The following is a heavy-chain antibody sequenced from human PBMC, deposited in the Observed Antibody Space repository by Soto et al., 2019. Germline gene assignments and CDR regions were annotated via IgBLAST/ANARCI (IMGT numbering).Heavy chain of an antibody. CDR3: AKDGYSSGWQRGWFDP. CDR1: GFTFSSYG. J-gene: IGHJ5*02. Sequence: QVQLVESGGGVVQPGRSLRLSCAASGFTFSSYGMHWVRQAPGKGLEWVAVISYDGSNKYYADSVKGRFTISSDNSKNTVYLQLNSLRAEDTAVYYCAKDGYSSGWQRGWFDPWGQGTLVTVSS. CDR2: ISYDGSNK. D-gene: IGHD6-19*01. V-gene: IGHV3-30*18.